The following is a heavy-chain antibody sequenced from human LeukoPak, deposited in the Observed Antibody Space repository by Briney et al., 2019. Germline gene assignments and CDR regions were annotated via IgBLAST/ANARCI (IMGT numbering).Heavy chain of an antibody. CDR3: TRDRGFGADDY. J-gene: IGHJ4*02. CDR1: GFPFSGYW. V-gene: IGHV3-7*01. D-gene: IGHD3-10*01. CDR2: THKDGSAK. Sequence: GGSLSLSCGASGFPFSGYWMSWVRLAPGKGLEWVANTHKDGSAKRYVDSVKGRFTISRDNAKSSLYLQMNSLRDEDTAVYYCTRDRGFGADDYWGQGSLVSVSS.